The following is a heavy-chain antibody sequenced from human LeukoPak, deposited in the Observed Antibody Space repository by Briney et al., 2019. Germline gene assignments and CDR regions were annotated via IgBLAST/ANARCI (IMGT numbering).Heavy chain of an antibody. CDR2: IYYSGST. CDR3: ARGSGWYVRLYRPYFDY. CDR1: GGSISSSSYY. J-gene: IGHJ4*02. V-gene: IGHV4-39*01. D-gene: IGHD6-19*01. Sequence: SETLSLTCAVSGGSISSSSYYWGWIRQPPGKGLEWIGSIYYSGSTYYNPSLKSRVTISVDTSKNQFSLKLSSVTAADTAVYYCARGSGWYVRLYRPYFDYWGQGTLVTVSS.